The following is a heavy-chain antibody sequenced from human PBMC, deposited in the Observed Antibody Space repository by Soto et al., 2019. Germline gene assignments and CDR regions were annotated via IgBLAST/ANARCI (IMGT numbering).Heavy chain of an antibody. CDR1: GFTFSSYW. V-gene: IGHV3-74*01. CDR3: AREPLGRAWAGATAY. Sequence: EVQLVESGGGLVQPGGSLRLSCAASGFTFSSYWMHWVRQAPGKGLVWVSRINTDGSSTSYAESVKGRFTISRDNAENTLYLQMKSLRVEATAIYYCAREPLGRAWAGATAYWGQGTLGTVSS. D-gene: IGHD1-26*01. J-gene: IGHJ4*02. CDR2: INTDGSST.